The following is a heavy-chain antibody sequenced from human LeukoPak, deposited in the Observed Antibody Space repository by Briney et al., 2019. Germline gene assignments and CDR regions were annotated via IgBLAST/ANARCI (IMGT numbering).Heavy chain of an antibody. CDR2: INHSGST. CDR3: ARGIKGTGSSWHFSDY. CDR1: GGSFSGYY. Sequence: SETLSLTCAVYGGSFSGYYWSWIRQPPGKGLEWIGEINHSGSTNYNPSLKSRVTISVDTSKNQFSLKLSSVTAADTAVYYCARGIKGTGSSWHFSDYWGQGTLVTVSS. J-gene: IGHJ4*02. D-gene: IGHD6-13*01. V-gene: IGHV4-34*01.